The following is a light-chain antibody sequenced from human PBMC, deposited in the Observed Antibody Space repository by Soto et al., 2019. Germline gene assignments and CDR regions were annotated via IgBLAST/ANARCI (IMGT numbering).Light chain of an antibody. CDR1: LSVSSY. CDR2: DAS. CDR3: QQRSNWPAGSIT. V-gene: IGKV3-11*01. J-gene: IGKJ3*01. Sequence: EIVLTQSPATLSLSPGERATLSCRASLSVSSYLAWYQQKPGQAPGLLIYDASNRATGIPARFSGGGSATDFTHTISSLELEDYAVYYWQQRSNWPAGSITFGPGTKVHIK.